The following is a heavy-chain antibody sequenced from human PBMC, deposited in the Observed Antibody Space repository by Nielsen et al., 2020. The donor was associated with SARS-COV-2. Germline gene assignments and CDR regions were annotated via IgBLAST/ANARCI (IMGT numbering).Heavy chain of an antibody. Sequence: SETLSLTCTVSGGSISSSSYYWGWIRQPPGKGLEWIGSIYYSGSTYYNPSLKSRVTISVDTSKNQFSLKLSSVTAADTAAYYCARGLLHEPNYFDYWGQGTLVTVSS. CDR3: ARGLLHEPNYFDY. D-gene: IGHD2-15*01. V-gene: IGHV4-39*07. J-gene: IGHJ4*02. CDR1: GGSISSSSYY. CDR2: IYYSGST.